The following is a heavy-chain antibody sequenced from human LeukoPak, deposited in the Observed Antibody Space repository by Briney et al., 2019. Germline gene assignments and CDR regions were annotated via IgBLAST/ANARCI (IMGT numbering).Heavy chain of an antibody. CDR2: INPNSGGT. CDR3: AKGLNSGTYINFDY. J-gene: IGHJ4*02. Sequence: GASVKVSCKASGYTFTGYYMHWVRQAPGQGLEWMGWINPNSGGTNYAQKFQGWVTMTRDTSISTAYMELSRLRSDDTAVYYCAKGLNSGTYINFDYWGQGTLVTVSS. CDR1: GYTFTGYY. V-gene: IGHV1-2*04. D-gene: IGHD1-26*01.